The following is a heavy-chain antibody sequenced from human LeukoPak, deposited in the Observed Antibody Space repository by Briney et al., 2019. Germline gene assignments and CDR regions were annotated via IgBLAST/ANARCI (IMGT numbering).Heavy chain of an antibody. CDR1: GYTFTSYG. CDR2: ISAYNGNT. D-gene: IGHD2-15*01. CDR3: ARALVVVAATHWFDP. Sequence: GASVKVSCKASGYTFTSYGISWVRQAPGQGLEWMGWISAYNGNTNYAQKLQGRVTMTTDTSTSTACMELRSLRSDDTAVYYCARALVVVAATHWFDPWGQGTLVTVSS. V-gene: IGHV1-18*01. J-gene: IGHJ5*02.